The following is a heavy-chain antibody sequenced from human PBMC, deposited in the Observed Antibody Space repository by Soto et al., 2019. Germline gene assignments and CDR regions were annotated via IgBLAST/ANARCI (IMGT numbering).Heavy chain of an antibody. D-gene: IGHD1-26*01. V-gene: IGHV3-30*18. CDR2: ISYDGSNN. J-gene: IGHJ4*02. CDR1: GFRFSGYE. CDR3: AKDPGSGSYG. Sequence: GGSLRLSCAASGFRFSGYEMHWVRQAPGKGLEWVALISYDGSNNYSADSVKGRFTISRDNSKNTLYLQMNNLRPEDTAVYYCAKDPGSGSYGWGQGTLVTVSS.